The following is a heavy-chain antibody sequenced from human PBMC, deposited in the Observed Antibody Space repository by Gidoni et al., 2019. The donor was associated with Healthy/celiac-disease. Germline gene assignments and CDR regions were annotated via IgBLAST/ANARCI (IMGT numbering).Heavy chain of an antibody. CDR2: MNPNSGNT. V-gene: IGHV1-8*01. CDR3: ARSKTKYCSSTSCYVGRAFDI. D-gene: IGHD2-2*01. CDR1: GYNFTSYD. J-gene: IGHJ3*02. Sequence: QVQLVQSGAEVKKPGASVKVSCKASGYNFTSYDINWVRQATGQGLEWMGWMNPNSGNTGYAQKFQGRVTMTRNTSISTAYMELSSLRSEDTAVYYCARSKTKYCSSTSCYVGRAFDIWGQGTMVTVSS.